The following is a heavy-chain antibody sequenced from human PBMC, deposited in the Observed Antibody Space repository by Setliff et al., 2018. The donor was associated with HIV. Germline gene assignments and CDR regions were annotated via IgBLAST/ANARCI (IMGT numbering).Heavy chain of an antibody. J-gene: IGHJ3*01. CDR3: TRIDYYDSRGFYSVRAFDL. CDR1: GGSISSRSYY. CDR2: IYYSGST. Sequence: ASETLSLTCTVSGGSISSRSYYWGWIRQPPGKGLEWIGSIYYSGSTYYNPSLKSRVTISVDTSKNLFSLKLSSVTAADTAVYFCTRIDYYDSRGFYSVRAFDLWGQGTMVTVSS. V-gene: IGHV4-39*07. D-gene: IGHD3-22*01.